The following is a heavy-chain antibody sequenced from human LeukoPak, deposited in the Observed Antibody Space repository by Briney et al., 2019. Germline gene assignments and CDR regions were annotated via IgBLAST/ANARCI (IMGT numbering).Heavy chain of an antibody. CDR1: GYTFTSYD. Sequence: ASVKVSCKAPGYTFTSYDINWVRQATGQGLEWMGWMNPNSGNTGYAQKFQGRVTMTRNTSISTAYMELSSLRSEDTAVYYCARARLEYYDSSGYDFDYWGQGTLVTVSS. CDR2: MNPNSGNT. V-gene: IGHV1-8*01. J-gene: IGHJ4*02. CDR3: ARARLEYYDSSGYDFDY. D-gene: IGHD3-22*01.